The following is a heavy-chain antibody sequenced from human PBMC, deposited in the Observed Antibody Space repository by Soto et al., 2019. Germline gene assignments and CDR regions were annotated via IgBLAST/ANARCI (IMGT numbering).Heavy chain of an antibody. J-gene: IGHJ5*02. Sequence: TLSLTCTVSGVSISSGGYYWSWIRQHPGKGLEWIGYIYYSGSTYYNPSLKSRVTISVDTSKNQFSLKLSSVTAADTAVYYCARAVVVVSNWFDPWGQGTLVTVSS. V-gene: IGHV4-31*03. CDR3: ARAVVVVSNWFDP. CDR2: IYYSGST. CDR1: GVSISSGGYY. D-gene: IGHD2-15*01.